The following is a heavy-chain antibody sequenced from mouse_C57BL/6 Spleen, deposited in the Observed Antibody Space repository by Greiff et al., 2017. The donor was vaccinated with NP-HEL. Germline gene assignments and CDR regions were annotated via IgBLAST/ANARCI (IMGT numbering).Heavy chain of an antibody. D-gene: IGHD2-4*01. J-gene: IGHJ3*01. CDR2: IRLKSDNYAT. CDR1: GFTFSNYW. Sequence: DVKLVESGGGLVQPGGSMKLSCVASGFTFSNYWMNWVRQSPEKGLEWVAQIRLKSDNYATHYAESVKGRFTISRDDSKSSVYLQMNNLRAEDTGIYYCTVPYYDYDWFAYWGQGTLVTVSA. V-gene: IGHV6-3*01. CDR3: TVPYYDYDWFAY.